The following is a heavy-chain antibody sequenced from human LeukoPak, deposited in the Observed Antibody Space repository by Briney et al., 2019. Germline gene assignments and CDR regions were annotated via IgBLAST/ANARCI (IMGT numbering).Heavy chain of an antibody. CDR3: ARCSGWYFSRNWFDP. V-gene: IGHV4-34*01. Sequence: SETLSLTCTVSDGSVSNYYWSWIRQPPGKGLEWIGEINHSGSTNYNPSLKSRVTISVDTSKNQFSLKLSSVTAADTAVYYCARCSGWYFSRNWFDPWGQGTLVTVSS. J-gene: IGHJ5*02. CDR2: INHSGST. D-gene: IGHD6-19*01. CDR1: DGSVSNYY.